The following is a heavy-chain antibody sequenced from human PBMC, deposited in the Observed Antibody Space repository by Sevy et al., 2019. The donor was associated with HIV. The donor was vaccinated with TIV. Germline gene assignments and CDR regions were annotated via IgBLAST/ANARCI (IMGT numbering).Heavy chain of an antibody. CDR3: ATHAGIAAAGRVFDY. D-gene: IGHD6-13*01. V-gene: IGHV3-72*01. Sequence: GGSLRLSCVASGFTFSDHYMEWVRQAPGKGLEWVGRTRNKADGYTTEYAASVKGRFTISRDESKNSLYVQMNSLKAEDTAVYYCATHAGIAAAGRVFDYWGQGTMVTVSS. CDR2: TRNKADGYTT. J-gene: IGHJ4*02. CDR1: GFTFSDHY.